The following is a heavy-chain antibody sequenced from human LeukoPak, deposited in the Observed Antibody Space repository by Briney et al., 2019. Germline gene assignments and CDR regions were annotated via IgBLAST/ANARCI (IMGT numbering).Heavy chain of an antibody. CDR3: ARDGGSSWYEAKFDP. Sequence: TSETLSLTCAVYGVSFSGYYWSWIRQPPGKGLEWVGEINHSGSTNYNASLKRGVTISVDTSKNQFSLTLSSVTAADTAVYYCARDGGSSWYEAKFDPWGQGTLVTVSS. J-gene: IGHJ5*02. D-gene: IGHD6-13*01. CDR2: INHSGST. CDR1: GVSFSGYY. V-gene: IGHV4-34*01.